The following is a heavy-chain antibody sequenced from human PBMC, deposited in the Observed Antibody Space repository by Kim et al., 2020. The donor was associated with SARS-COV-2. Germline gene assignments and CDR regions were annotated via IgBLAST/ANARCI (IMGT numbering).Heavy chain of an antibody. CDR2: IYRDGST. D-gene: IGHD4-17*01. Sequence: GGSLRLSCAASGFTVSSSYVSWVRQAPGKGLEWVSVIYRDGSTFYAESVKGRFTISRDNPENTAYLQMNSLRAEDTAVYYCAKTVTTGNYDSWGQGTLVT. CDR1: GFTVSSSY. J-gene: IGHJ4*02. CDR3: AKTVTTGNYDS. V-gene: IGHV3-53*01.